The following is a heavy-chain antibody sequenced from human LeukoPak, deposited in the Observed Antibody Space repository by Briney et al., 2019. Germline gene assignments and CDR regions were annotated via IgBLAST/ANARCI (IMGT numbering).Heavy chain of an antibody. V-gene: IGHV6-1*01. CDR2: TYYRSKWYN. Sequence: SQTLSLTCAISGDSVSSNSAAWNWIRQSPSRGLEWLGRTYYRSKWYNDYAVSVKSRITINPDTSKNQFSLKLSSVTAADTAVYYCARAGLAAAGTGAFDIWGQGTMVTVSS. CDR1: GDSVSSNSAA. J-gene: IGHJ3*02. CDR3: ARAGLAAAGTGAFDI. D-gene: IGHD6-13*01.